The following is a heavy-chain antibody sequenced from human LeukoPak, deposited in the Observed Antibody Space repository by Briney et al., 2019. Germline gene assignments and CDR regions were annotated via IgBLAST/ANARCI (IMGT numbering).Heavy chain of an antibody. D-gene: IGHD6-19*01. CDR3: ASTSVAGIPYYFDY. CDR2: IKQDGSEK. Sequence: GGPLRLSCAASGFTFSSYWMSWVRQAPGKGLEWVANIKQDGSEKYYVDSVKGRFTISRDNAKNSLYLQMNSLRAEDTAVYYCASTSVAGIPYYFDYWGQGTLVTVSS. CDR1: GFTFSSYW. V-gene: IGHV3-7*01. J-gene: IGHJ4*02.